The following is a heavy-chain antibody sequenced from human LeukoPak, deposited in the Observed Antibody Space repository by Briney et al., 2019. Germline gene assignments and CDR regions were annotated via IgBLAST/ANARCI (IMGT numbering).Heavy chain of an antibody. Sequence: GGSLRLSCAASEFTFRTSWMTWVRKAPGKGLEWVANTNPDGSASRYVDSVKGRFTISRDNTKNSVFLQMNSLRTEDTAVYYCGRGDFWGQGISVTVSS. CDR3: GRGDF. J-gene: IGHJ4*02. V-gene: IGHV3-7*04. CDR2: TNPDGSAS. CDR1: EFTFRTSW.